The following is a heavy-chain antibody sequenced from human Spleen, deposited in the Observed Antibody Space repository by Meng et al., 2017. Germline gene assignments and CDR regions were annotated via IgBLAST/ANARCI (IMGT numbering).Heavy chain of an antibody. D-gene: IGHD6-19*01. CDR3: ASWIYSCGWQ. Sequence: QAPLQESGPGRVKPSGTLSLTCAVSGGSITSIDWWSWVRQPPGKGLEWIGEIYHGGDTNYNPSLKSRVTIAIDRSKNQFSLKLSSVTAADTAVYYCASWIYSCGWQWGQGTLVTVSS. CDR1: GGSITSIDW. V-gene: IGHV4-4*02. J-gene: IGHJ4*02. CDR2: IYHGGDT.